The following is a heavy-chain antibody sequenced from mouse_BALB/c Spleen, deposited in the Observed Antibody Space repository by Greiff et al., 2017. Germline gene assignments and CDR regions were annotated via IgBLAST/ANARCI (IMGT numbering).Heavy chain of an antibody. J-gene: IGHJ2*01. Sequence: DVQLQESGAELVRPGALVKLSCKASGFNIKDYYMHWVKQRPEQGLEWIGWIDPENGNTIYDPKFQGKASITADTSSNTAYLQLSSLTSEDTAVYYCARHYDYWGQGTTLTVSS. CDR2: IDPENGNT. V-gene: IGHV14-1*02. CDR1: GFNIKDYY. CDR3: ARHYDY.